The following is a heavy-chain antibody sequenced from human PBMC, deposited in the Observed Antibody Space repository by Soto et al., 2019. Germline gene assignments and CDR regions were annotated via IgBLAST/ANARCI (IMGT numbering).Heavy chain of an antibody. V-gene: IGHV1-18*01. Sequence: ASVKVSCKASGYTFSSSGISGVRQAPGQGLEWMGWISAYNGNTNYAQKLQGRVTMTRDTSTSTAYMELSSLRSEDTAVYYCARSSITMVRGVIITSDALIYWGQGTLVTVSS. J-gene: IGHJ4*02. CDR1: GYTFSSSG. D-gene: IGHD3-10*01. CDR3: ARSSITMVRGVIITSDALIY. CDR2: ISAYNGNT.